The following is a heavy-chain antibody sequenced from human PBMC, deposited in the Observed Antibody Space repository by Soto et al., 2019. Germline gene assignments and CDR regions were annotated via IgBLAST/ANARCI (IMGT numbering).Heavy chain of an antibody. V-gene: IGHV1-69*01. CDR3: ERADGYNPWYFDL. CDR2: IIPIFGTA. Sequence: QVQLVQSGAEVKKPGSSVKVSCKASGGTFSSYAISWVRQAPGQGLEWMGGIIPIFGTANYAQKLQGRVTIKADESKSTAYMELSSMRSEDTAVYYCERADGYNPWYFDLWGRGTLVTVSS. D-gene: IGHD5-12*01. CDR1: GGTFSSYA. J-gene: IGHJ2*01.